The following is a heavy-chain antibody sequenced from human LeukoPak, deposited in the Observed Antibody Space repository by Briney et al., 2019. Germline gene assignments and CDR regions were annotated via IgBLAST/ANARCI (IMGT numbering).Heavy chain of an antibody. CDR3: ARERSEDGSDY. Sequence: PGGSLRLSCAASGFTFSSYAMSWVRQAPGKGLEWVSAISGRAGSTDYADSVEGRFTISRDNSKNTLYLQMNSLRAEDTAVYYCARERSEDGSDYWGQGTLITVSS. CDR2: ISGRAGST. J-gene: IGHJ4*02. D-gene: IGHD3-10*01. V-gene: IGHV3-23*01. CDR1: GFTFSSYA.